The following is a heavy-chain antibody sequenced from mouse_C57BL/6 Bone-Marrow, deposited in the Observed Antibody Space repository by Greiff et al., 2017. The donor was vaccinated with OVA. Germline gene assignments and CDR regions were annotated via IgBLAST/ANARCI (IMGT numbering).Heavy chain of an antibody. CDR2: IYPSDSET. V-gene: IGHV1-61*01. CDR3: ARVESYADMDD. J-gene: IGHJ4*01. D-gene: IGHD1-1*01. Sequence: QVQLQQPGAELVRPGSSVKLSCKASGYTFTSYWMDWVKQRPGQGLEWIGNIYPSDSETHYNQKFKDKATLTVDKSSSTAYMQLSSLTSEDSAVYYCARVESYADMDDWGQGTSVTVSS. CDR1: GYTFTSYW.